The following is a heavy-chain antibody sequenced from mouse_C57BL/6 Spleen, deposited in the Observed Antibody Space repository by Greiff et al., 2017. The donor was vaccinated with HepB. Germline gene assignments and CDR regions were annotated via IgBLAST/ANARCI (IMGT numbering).Heavy chain of an antibody. CDR1: GYTFTDYE. CDR3: TSGTPFAY. J-gene: IGHJ3*01. V-gene: IGHV1-15*01. CDR2: IDPETGGT. Sequence: VQLQQSGAELVRPGASVTLSCKASGYTFTDYEMHWVKQTPVHGLEWIGAIDPETGGTAYNQKFKGKAILTADKSSSTAYMELRSLTSEDSAVYYCTSGTPFAYWGQGTLVTVSA. D-gene: IGHD2-14*01.